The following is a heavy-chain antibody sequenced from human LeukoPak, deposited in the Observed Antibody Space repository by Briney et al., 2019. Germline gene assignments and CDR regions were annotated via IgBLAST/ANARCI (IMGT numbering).Heavy chain of an antibody. D-gene: IGHD3-10*01. CDR3: AKDGDVWFGEGWDYYYYYGIDV. CDR1: GFTFSSYA. V-gene: IGHV3-23*01. Sequence: GGSLRLSCAASGFTFSSYAMSWVRQAPGKGQEWVSAISGSGGRTYYADSVKGRFTISRDNSKNTLYLQMNSLRAQDTAVYYCAKDGDVWFGEGWDYYYYYGIDVWGKGTTVTVSS. J-gene: IGHJ6*04. CDR2: ISGSGGRT.